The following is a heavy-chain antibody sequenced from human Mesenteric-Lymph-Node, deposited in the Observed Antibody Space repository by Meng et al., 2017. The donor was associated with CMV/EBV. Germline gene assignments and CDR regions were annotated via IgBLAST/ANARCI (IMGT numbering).Heavy chain of an antibody. CDR2: ISWNSGNI. D-gene: IGHD3-3*01. V-gene: IGHV3-9*01. CDR1: GFTFKNHW. Sequence: SLKISCAASGFTFKNHWMSWARQAPGKGLEWVSFISWNSGNINYADSVKGRFTISRDNAKNSLYLQMNSLRPEDTAFYYCAKDRFFNDMDYFDNWGQGTLVTVSS. J-gene: IGHJ4*02. CDR3: AKDRFFNDMDYFDN.